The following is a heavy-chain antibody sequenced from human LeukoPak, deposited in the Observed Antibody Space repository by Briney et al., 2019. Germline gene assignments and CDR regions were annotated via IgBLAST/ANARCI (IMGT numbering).Heavy chain of an antibody. D-gene: IGHD4-17*01. Sequence: GGSLRLFCAASGFTFSDSYMSWIRQAPGKGLEWVSYISSSGSSIYYADSVKGRFTISRDNAKNSLFLQMNSLRAEDTAVYYCARLYYGVYFDYWGQGTLVTVSS. CDR3: ARLYYGVYFDY. CDR1: GFTFSDSY. J-gene: IGHJ4*02. CDR2: ISSSGSSI. V-gene: IGHV3-11*01.